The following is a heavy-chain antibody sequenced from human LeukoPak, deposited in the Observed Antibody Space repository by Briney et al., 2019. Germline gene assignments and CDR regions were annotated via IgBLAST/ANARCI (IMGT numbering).Heavy chain of an antibody. CDR2: ISGSGGST. J-gene: IGHJ4*02. V-gene: IGHV3-23*01. CDR1: GGSISSNTYY. D-gene: IGHD3-22*01. CDR3: AKDSGVYYYDSSGYYDY. Sequence: ETLSLTCTVSGGSISSNTYYWGWIRQPPGKGLEWVSAISGSGGSTYYADSVKGRFTISRDNSKNTLYLQMNSLRAEDTAVYYCAKDSGVYYYDSSGYYDYWGQGTLVTVSS.